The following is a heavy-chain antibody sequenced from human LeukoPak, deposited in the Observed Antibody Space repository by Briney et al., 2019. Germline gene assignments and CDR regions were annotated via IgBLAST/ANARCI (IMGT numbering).Heavy chain of an antibody. D-gene: IGHD6-13*01. J-gene: IGHJ4*02. CDR2: ISYDGSNK. CDR1: GFTFSSYG. CDR3: AKCLSSWYGWDFDY. V-gene: IGHV3-30*18. Sequence: GRSLRLSCAASGFTFSSYGMHWVRQAPGKGLEWVAVISYDGSNKYYADSVKGRFTISRDNSKTALYLQMNSLRAEDTAVYYCAKCLSSWYGWDFDYWGQGTLVTVSS.